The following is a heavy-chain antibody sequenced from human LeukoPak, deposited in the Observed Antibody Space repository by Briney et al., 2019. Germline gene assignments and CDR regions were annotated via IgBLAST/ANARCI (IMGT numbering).Heavy chain of an antibody. CDR1: GFTFSSYG. CDR2: IRYDGSNK. Sequence: PGGSLRLSCAASGFTFSSYGMHWVRQAPGKGLEWVAFIRYDGSNKYYADSVKGRFTISRDNSKKTLYLQMNSLRAEDTAVYYCAKDPFDEDYFDYWGQGTLVTVSS. D-gene: IGHD2/OR15-2a*01. V-gene: IGHV3-30*02. CDR3: AKDPFDEDYFDY. J-gene: IGHJ4*02.